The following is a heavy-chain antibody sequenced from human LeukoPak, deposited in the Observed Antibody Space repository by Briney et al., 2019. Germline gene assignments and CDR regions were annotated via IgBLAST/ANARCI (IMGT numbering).Heavy chain of an antibody. CDR1: GFRFSSYG. CDR3: AKEATTHGWFDP. CDR2: IQNDGTKK. V-gene: IGHV3-30*02. Sequence: PGGSLRLSCAASGFRFSSYGMNWVRQAPGNGLEWVSFIQNDGTKKCYADFVKGRFTISRENSVNTLYLQMDSLRPEDTAVYYCAKEATTHGWFDPWGQGTLVTVSS. J-gene: IGHJ5*02. D-gene: IGHD1-1*01.